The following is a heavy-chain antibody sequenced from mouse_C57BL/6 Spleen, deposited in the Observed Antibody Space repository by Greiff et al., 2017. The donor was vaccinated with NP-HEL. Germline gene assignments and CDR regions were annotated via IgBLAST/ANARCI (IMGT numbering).Heavy chain of an antibody. CDR2: IDPANGNT. CDR1: GFTIKNTY. CDR3: ARSSDFDY. Sequence: EVQLQESVAELVRPGASVKLSCTASGFTIKNTYMHWVKQRPEQGLEWIGRIDPANGNTKYAPKFQGKATITADTSSNTAYLQLSSLTSEDTAIYYCARSSDFDYWGQGTTLTVSS. V-gene: IGHV14-3*01. J-gene: IGHJ2*01.